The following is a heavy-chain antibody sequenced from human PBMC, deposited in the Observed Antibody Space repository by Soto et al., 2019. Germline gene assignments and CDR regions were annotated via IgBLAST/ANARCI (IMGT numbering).Heavy chain of an antibody. CDR3: ARDYGRVTVTTPLDY. J-gene: IGHJ4*02. CDR2: ISAYNGTT. CDR1: GYTFTSYG. Sequence: QVQMVQSGAEVKKPGASVKVSCKASGYTFTSYGISWVRQAPGQGLEWMGWISAYNGTTNYAQKLQGRVTMTTDTSTSTAYMELRSLRSDDTAVYYCARDYGRVTVTTPLDYWGPGTLVTVSS. V-gene: IGHV1-18*01. D-gene: IGHD4-4*01.